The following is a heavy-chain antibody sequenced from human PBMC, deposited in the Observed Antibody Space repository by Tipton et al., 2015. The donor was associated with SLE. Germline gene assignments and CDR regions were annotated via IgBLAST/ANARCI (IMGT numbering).Heavy chain of an antibody. CDR1: GGSISSGDYY. V-gene: IGHV4-61*08. CDR3: AKDQSIWRIVGATPDY. CDR2: IYYSGST. J-gene: IGHJ4*02. Sequence: GLVKPSQTLSLTCTVSGGSISSGDYYWSWIRQPPGKGLEWIGYIYYSGSTNYNPSLKSRVTISVDTSKNQCSLKLSSVTAADTAVYYCAKDQSIWRIVGATPDYWGQGTLVTVSS. D-gene: IGHD1-26*01.